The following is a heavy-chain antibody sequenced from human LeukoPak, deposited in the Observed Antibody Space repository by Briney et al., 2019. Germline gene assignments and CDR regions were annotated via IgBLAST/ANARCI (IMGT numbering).Heavy chain of an antibody. CDR3: AKAEELSITGTLLFDY. CDR2: ISGSGGST. Sequence: GSLRLSCAASGFSFRSHWMSWVRQAPGKGLEWVSAISGSGGSTYYADSVKGRFTISRDNSKNTLYLQMNSLRAEDTAVYYRAKAEELSITGTLLFDYWGQGTLVTVSS. D-gene: IGHD1-7*01. J-gene: IGHJ4*02. V-gene: IGHV3-23*01. CDR1: GFSFRSHW.